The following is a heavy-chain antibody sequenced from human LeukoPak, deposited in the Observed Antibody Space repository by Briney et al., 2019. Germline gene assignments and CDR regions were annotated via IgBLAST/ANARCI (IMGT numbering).Heavy chain of an antibody. V-gene: IGHV3-49*04. Sequence: PGRSLRLSCTASGFTFGDYAMSWVRQAPGKGLEWVGFIRSKAYGGTTEYAASVKGRFTISRDDSKSIAYLQMNSLKTEVTAVYYCTREIAVAGTGVYWGQGTLVTVSS. CDR3: TREIAVAGTGVY. D-gene: IGHD6-19*01. CDR1: GFTFGDYA. J-gene: IGHJ4*02. CDR2: IRSKAYGGTT.